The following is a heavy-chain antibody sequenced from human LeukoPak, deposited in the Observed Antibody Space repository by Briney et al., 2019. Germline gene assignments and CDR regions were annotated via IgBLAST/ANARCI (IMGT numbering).Heavy chain of an antibody. CDR2: IYYSGST. CDR3: ARVHDLWSDYYPTNWFDP. Sequence: SETLSLTCTVSGGSISSHYWSWIRQPPGKGLAWIGYIYYSGSTNYNSSLKSRVTISVDTSKNQFSLKLSSVTAADTAVYYCARVHDLWSDYYPTNWFDPWGQGTLVTVST. J-gene: IGHJ5*02. V-gene: IGHV4-59*11. CDR1: GGSISSHY. D-gene: IGHD3-3*01.